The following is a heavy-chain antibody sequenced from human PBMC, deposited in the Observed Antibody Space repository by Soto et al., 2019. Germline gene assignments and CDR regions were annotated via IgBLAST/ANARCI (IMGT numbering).Heavy chain of an antibody. V-gene: IGHV1-3*01. D-gene: IGHD4-17*01. CDR1: GYTFTSYA. Sequence: ASVKVSCKASGYTFTSYAMQWVRQAPGQRLEWMGWINAGNGNTKYSQKFQGRVTITRDTSASTAYMELSSLRSEDTAVYYCARAKGPGDYSVLFVYWGQGTLVTVSS. J-gene: IGHJ4*01. CDR2: INAGNGNT. CDR3: ARAKGPGDYSVLFVY.